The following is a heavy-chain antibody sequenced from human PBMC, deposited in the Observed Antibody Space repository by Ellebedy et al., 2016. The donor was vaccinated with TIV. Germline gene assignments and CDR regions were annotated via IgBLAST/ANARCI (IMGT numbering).Heavy chain of an antibody. CDR2: INGEAT. J-gene: IGHJ4*01. Sequence: GESLKISCAASGFTFSNYAMCWVRQAPGKGLEWVSTINGEATYYADSVRGRFTVSRDNARNTVYLQMSSLRAEETAVYYCARDSGRRISWDNDYWGRGTLVTVSS. CDR3: ARDSGRRISWDNDY. V-gene: IGHV3-23*01. D-gene: IGHD3-10*01. CDR1: GFTFSNYA.